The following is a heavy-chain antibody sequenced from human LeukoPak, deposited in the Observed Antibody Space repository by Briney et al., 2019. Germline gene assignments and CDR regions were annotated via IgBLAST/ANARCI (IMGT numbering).Heavy chain of an antibody. J-gene: IGHJ4*02. Sequence: SVKVSCKASGGTFSSYAISWVRQAPGQGLEWMGRIIPIFGTATYAQKFQVRVTITTDESTTTAYMELSSLRSEDTAVYYCARDLRVDVYWWLFHDYWGQGTLVTVSS. CDR1: GGTFSSYA. D-gene: IGHD3-22*01. CDR2: IIPIFGTA. CDR3: ARDLRVDVYWWLFHDY. V-gene: IGHV1-69*05.